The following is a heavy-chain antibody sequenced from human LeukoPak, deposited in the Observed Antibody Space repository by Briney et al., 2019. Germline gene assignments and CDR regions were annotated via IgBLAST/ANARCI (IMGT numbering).Heavy chain of an antibody. V-gene: IGHV4-34*01. CDR2: ISHSGST. D-gene: IGHD3-10*01. J-gene: IGHJ4*02. Sequence: SETLSLTCEVSGASLSGYYWSWIRQAPGKGLEWIGEISHSGSTNYNPSLKSRVTRSAHTSKNQFSLKLSSVIGADTAVYFCARNGWGSGSYWFYWGQGTLVTVSA. CDR1: GASLSGYY. CDR3: ARNGWGSGSYWFY.